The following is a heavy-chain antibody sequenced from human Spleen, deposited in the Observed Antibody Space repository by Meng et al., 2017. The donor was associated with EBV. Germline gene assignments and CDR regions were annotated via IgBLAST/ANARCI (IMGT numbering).Heavy chain of an antibody. CDR1: GGSIAGTY. D-gene: IGHD3-22*01. Sequence: VEVQDSGPGLVKPSETLSLTCTVSGGSIAGTYWTWIRQPPGKGLEWIGYIYHSGRNNYNPSLKSRVTTSVDTSKNQFSLMLTSVTAADTAVYYCARVATDDYDSGGYRGAGFDSWGQGTLVTVSS. V-gene: IGHV4-59*01. CDR3: ARVATDDYDSGGYRGAGFDS. CDR2: IYHSGRN. J-gene: IGHJ4*02.